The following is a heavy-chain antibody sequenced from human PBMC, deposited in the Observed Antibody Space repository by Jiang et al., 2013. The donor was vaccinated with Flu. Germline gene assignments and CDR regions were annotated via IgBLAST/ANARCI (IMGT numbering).Heavy chain of an antibody. J-gene: IGHJ4*02. CDR3: ARDSGYSSGWPDY. D-gene: IGHD6-19*01. Sequence: NPSGGSTSYAQKFQGRVTMTRDTSTSTVYMELSSLRSEDTAVYYCARDSGYSSGWPDYWGQGTLVTVSS. CDR2: NPSGGST. V-gene: IGHV1-46*01.